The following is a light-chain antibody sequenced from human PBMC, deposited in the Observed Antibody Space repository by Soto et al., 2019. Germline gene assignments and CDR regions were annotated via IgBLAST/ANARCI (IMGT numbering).Light chain of an antibody. V-gene: IGLV2-14*01. CDR1: SSDVGGYNY. CDR2: EVS. Sequence: QSALTQPASVSGSPGQSITISCTGTSSDVGGYNYVSWYQQHPGKAPKLMIYEVSNRPSGVSNRCAGSKSGNTASLTISGLQAEDEADYYCSSYTRSSTLVFGGGTKVTVL. J-gene: IGLJ2*01. CDR3: SSYTRSSTLV.